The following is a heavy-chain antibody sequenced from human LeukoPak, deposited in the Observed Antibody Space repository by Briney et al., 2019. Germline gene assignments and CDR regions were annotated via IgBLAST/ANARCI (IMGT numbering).Heavy chain of an antibody. J-gene: IGHJ6*03. Sequence: ASVKVSCKASGYRFSSSGITWVRQAPGQGPEWMGWISAYNGNTNYAQKLQGRVTMTTDTSTSTAYMELRSLRSDDTAVYYCARRTDDPPGYYYYMDVWGKGTTVTVSS. V-gene: IGHV1-18*01. D-gene: IGHD3-3*01. CDR2: ISAYNGNT. CDR1: GYRFSSSG. CDR3: ARRTDDPPGYYYYMDV.